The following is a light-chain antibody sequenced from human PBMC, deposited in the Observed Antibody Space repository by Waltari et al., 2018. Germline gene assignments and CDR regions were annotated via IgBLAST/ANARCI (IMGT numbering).Light chain of an antibody. CDR3: QQYYSTPYT. J-gene: IGKJ2*01. Sequence: SVLYSSDNKNYLAWYRQKPGQPPNLLIYWASTRESGVPGRFSGSVSGTDFTLTISSLQAEDVAVYYCQQYYSTPYTFGQGTKLEIK. V-gene: IGKV4-1*01. CDR1: SVLYSSDNKNY. CDR2: WAS.